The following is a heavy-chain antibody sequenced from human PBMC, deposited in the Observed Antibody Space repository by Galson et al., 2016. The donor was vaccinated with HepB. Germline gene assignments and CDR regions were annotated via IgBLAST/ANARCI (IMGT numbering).Heavy chain of an antibody. D-gene: IGHD3-10*01. J-gene: IGHJ4*02. CDR2: IWSGAIKK. Sequence: SLRLSCAGSGFSFSTYAVHWVRQTPGKGLEWVAVIWSGAIKKYYADSVEGRFTISRDNSKNTLHLQMNSLRAEDTAVYYCARDFGDIITDATFDFWGQGTLVTVSS. CDR3: ARDFGDIITDATFDF. CDR1: GFSFSTYA. V-gene: IGHV3-33*01.